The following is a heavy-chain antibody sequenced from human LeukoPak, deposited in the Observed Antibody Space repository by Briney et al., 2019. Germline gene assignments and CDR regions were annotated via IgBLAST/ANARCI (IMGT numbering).Heavy chain of an antibody. Sequence: GRSLRLSCAASGFTFDDYAMHWVQQAPGNGLEWVSGISWNSGSIGYADSVKGRFTISRDNAKNSLYLQMNSLRAEDTALYYCAKDISVGARAYYFDYWGQGTLVTVSS. V-gene: IGHV3-9*01. CDR1: GFTFDDYA. J-gene: IGHJ4*02. D-gene: IGHD1-26*01. CDR3: AKDISVGARAYYFDY. CDR2: ISWNSGSI.